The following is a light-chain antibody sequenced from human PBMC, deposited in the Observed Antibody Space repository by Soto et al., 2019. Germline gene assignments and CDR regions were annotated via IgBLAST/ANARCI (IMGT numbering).Light chain of an antibody. Sequence: EIVLTQSPGTLSLSPGERATLSCRASQSLTNNYFAWYQQKPGRALRLLIDGASTSATGIPDRSSGSGSETDFTLTISRLEPEDVAVYYCQQYEAVVTFGQGTKVEI. J-gene: IGKJ1*01. CDR3: QQYEAVVT. V-gene: IGKV3-20*01. CDR2: GAS. CDR1: QSLTNNY.